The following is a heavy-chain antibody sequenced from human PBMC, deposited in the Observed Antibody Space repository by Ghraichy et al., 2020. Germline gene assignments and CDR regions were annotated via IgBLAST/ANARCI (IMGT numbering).Heavy chain of an antibody. D-gene: IGHD2-8*01. J-gene: IGHJ6*02. CDR3: ARIPICPNGICYPYYYYGMDV. V-gene: IGHV2-26*01. Sequence: SGPTLVKPTETLTLTCTVSGFSLSNARVGVSWIRQPPGKALEWLAHSFSNDEKFYSTSLKSRLTISEDTSQSQVVLTMTNMDPVDTATYYWARIPICPNGICYPYYYYGMDVWGQGTTVTGSS. CDR1: GFSLSNARVG. CDR2: SFSNDEK.